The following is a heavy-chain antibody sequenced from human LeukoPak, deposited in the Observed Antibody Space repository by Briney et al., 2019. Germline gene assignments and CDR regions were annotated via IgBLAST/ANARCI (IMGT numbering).Heavy chain of an antibody. V-gene: IGHV4-61*02. CDR3: ARDRGLGYCSGGSCFYAFDI. CDR2: IYTSGST. J-gene: IGHJ3*02. Sequence: PSETLSLTCTVSGGSISSGSYYWSWIRQPAGKGLEWIGRIYTSGSTNYNPSLKSRVTISVDTSKNQFSLKLSSVTAADTAVYYCARDRGLGYCSGGSCFYAFDIWGHGTMVTVSS. D-gene: IGHD2-15*01. CDR1: GGSISSGSYY.